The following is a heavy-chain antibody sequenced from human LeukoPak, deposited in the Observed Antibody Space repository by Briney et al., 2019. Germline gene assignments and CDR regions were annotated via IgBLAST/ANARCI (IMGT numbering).Heavy chain of an antibody. D-gene: IGHD3-10*02. J-gene: IGHJ4*02. Sequence: ASVKVSCKASGGTFSSYAISWVRQAPGQGLEWMGGIIPIFGTANYAQKFQGRVTITADKSTSTAYMELSSLRSEDTAVYYCARDASVRGVLPGYWGQGTLVTVSS. V-gene: IGHV1-69*06. CDR2: IIPIFGTA. CDR3: ARDASVRGVLPGY. CDR1: GGTFSSYA.